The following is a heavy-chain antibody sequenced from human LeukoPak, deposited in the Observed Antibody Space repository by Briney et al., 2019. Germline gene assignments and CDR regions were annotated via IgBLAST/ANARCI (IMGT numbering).Heavy chain of an antibody. Sequence: GGSLRLSCVASGFSLSGYAMGWVRQAPGKGPEWVSGMLKSGSTFYSDSVKGRFTISRDSSTNTLYLQMNSLRSEDTAIYSCAKDLTFGDGRWEFVPWGQGTLATVSS. J-gene: IGHJ5*02. V-gene: IGHV3-23*01. CDR2: MLKSGST. D-gene: IGHD4-17*01. CDR3: AKDLTFGDGRWEFVP. CDR1: GFSLSGYA.